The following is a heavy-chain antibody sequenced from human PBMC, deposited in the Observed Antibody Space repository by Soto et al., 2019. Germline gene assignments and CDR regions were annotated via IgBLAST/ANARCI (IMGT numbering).Heavy chain of an antibody. CDR3: AREEGATTYLDY. CDR1: GGSISSGDYY. Sequence: SETLSLTCTVSGGSISSGDYYWSWIRQPPGKGLEWIGYIYYSGSTYYNPSLKSRVTISVDTSKNQFSLKLSSVTAADTAVYYCAREEGATTYLDYWGQGTLVTVS. V-gene: IGHV4-30-4*01. CDR2: IYYSGST. D-gene: IGHD1-26*01. J-gene: IGHJ4*02.